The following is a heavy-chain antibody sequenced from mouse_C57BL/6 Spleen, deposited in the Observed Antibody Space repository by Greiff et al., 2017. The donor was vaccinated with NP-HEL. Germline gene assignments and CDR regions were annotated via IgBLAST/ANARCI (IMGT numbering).Heavy chain of an antibody. V-gene: IGHV3-6*01. CDR2: ISYDGSN. D-gene: IGHD1-1*01. CDR3: AMTDYYGSSYRNY. Sequence: EVQLQQSGPGLVKPSQSLSLTCSVTGYSITSGYYWNWIRQLPGNKLEWMGYISYDGSNNYNPSLKNRISITRDTSKNQFFLKLNSVTTEDTATYYCAMTDYYGSSYRNYWGQGTTLTVSS. CDR1: GYSITSGYY. J-gene: IGHJ2*01.